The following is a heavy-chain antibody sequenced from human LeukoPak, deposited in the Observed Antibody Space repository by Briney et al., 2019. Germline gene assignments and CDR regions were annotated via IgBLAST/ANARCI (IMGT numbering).Heavy chain of an antibody. Sequence: GASVKVSCKASGYTFTGYYMHWVRQAPGQGLEWMGCINPNSGGTNYAQKFQGRVTMTRYTSISTAYMELSRLRSDATGVYYCARAGYSSGWYTFWGEGTLVTVSS. CDR3: ARAGYSSGWYTF. CDR2: INPNSGGT. D-gene: IGHD6-19*01. J-gene: IGHJ4*02. V-gene: IGHV1-2*02. CDR1: GYTFTGYY.